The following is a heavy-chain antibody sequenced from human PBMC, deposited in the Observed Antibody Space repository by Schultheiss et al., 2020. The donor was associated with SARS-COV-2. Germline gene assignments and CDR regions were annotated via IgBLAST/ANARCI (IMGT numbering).Heavy chain of an antibody. V-gene: IGHV3-20*04. CDR3: AKCSHYTWPRGRFAP. J-gene: IGHJ5*02. D-gene: IGHD3-10*01. CDR2: VNWNGDTT. CDR1: GFSFDDYA. Sequence: GGSLRLSCAASGFSFDDYAMSWVRQVPGKGPEWVSGVNWNGDTTSYADSVKGRFTISRDNSKNTLYLQMNSLRAEDTAVYYCAKCSHYTWPRGRFAPWGQGTLVTVSS.